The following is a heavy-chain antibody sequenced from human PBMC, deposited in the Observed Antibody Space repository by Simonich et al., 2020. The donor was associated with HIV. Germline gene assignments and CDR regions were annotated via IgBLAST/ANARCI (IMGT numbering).Heavy chain of an antibody. CDR1: GYTFTNYA. CDR2: INADNGNT. J-gene: IGHJ6*02. V-gene: IGHV1-3*01. Sequence: KVSCKASGYTFTNYAMHWVRQAPGQRLEWMGWINADNGNTKYSQKLQGRVTITRDTSASTAYMELSSLRSEDTAVDYCARVGVTPYYYYGMDVWGQGTKVTVSS. D-gene: IGHD4-4*01. CDR3: ARVGVTPYYYYGMDV.